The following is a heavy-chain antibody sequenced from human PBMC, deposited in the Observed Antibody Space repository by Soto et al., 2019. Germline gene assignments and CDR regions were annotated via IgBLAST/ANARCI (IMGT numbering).Heavy chain of an antibody. J-gene: IGHJ3*02. CDR2: IYYSGST. CDR1: GGSISSYY. V-gene: IGHV4-59*08. CDR3: ARYSSAVRGKATTDAFDI. Sequence: SETLSLTCTVSGGSISSYYWSWIRQPPGKGLEWIGYIYYSGSTNYNPSLKSRVTISVDTSKNQFSLKLSSVTAADTAVYYCARYSSAVRGKATTDAFDIPGQGTTVTVSS. D-gene: IGHD3-10*01.